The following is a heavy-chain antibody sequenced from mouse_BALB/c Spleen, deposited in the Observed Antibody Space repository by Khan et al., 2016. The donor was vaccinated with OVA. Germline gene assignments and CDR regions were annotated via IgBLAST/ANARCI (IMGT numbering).Heavy chain of an antibody. Sequence: EVQLVESGPGLVKPSQSLSLTCTVTGYSITSEYTWNWTRQFPGHKLEWMGFISYSGNTRYNPSLKSRISITRDTSKNQFFLQLNSVTSEDTATYYCARKDYYDYDPFPYWGQGTLVTVSA. J-gene: IGHJ3*01. CDR1: GYSITSEYT. V-gene: IGHV3-2*02. D-gene: IGHD2-4*01. CDR2: ISYSGNT. CDR3: ARKDYYDYDPFPY.